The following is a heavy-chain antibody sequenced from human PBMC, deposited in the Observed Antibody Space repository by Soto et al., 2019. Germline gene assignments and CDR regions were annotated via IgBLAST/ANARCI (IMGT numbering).Heavy chain of an antibody. J-gene: IGHJ4*02. CDR3: AKVDVNTAMVTFYDY. V-gene: IGHV3-23*01. D-gene: IGHD5-18*01. Sequence: PGGSLRLSCSASGFTFXSYAMSWVRQAPGKGLEWVSAISGSGGSTYYADSVKGRFTISRDNSKNTLYLQMNSLRAEDTAVYYCAKVDVNTAMVTFYDYWGQGTLVTVSS. CDR1: GFTFXSYA. CDR2: ISGSGGST.